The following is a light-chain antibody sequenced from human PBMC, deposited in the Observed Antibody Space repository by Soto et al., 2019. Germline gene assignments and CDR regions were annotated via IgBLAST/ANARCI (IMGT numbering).Light chain of an antibody. J-gene: IGKJ1*01. CDR3: QQYDNWPWT. Sequence: EIVMTQSPATLPVSPGGRATLSCRASQSISDTLAWYQQKPGQAPRLLIHGASTRAPGFPARFSGSGSGTDFTLTISSLQSEDFAVYYCQQYDNWPWTFGQGTKVEIK. V-gene: IGKV3-15*01. CDR1: QSISDT. CDR2: GAS.